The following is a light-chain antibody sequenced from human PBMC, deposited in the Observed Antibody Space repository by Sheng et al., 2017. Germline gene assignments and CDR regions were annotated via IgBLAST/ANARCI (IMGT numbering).Light chain of an antibody. CDR1: QSISSW. CDR3: LQNNSVTRT. J-gene: IGKJ1*01. CDR2: KAS. V-gene: IGKV1-5*03. Sequence: DIQMTQSPSTLSASVGDRVTITCRASQSISSWLAWYQQKPGKAPKLLIYKASSLESGVPSRFSGSGSGTEFTLTISSLQSEDFATYYCLQNNSVTRTFGQGTKVEIK.